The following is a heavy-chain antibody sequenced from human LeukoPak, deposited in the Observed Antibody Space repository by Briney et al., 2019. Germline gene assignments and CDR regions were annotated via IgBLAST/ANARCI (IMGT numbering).Heavy chain of an antibody. CDR1: GYTFTGYY. V-gene: IGHV1-2*02. Sequence: GASVKVSCKAFGYTFTGYYMHWMRQAPGQRPEWMGWINPNSGDTNYAQKFQGRVTMTRDTSISTAYMEVSRLRSDDTAVFYCAKDLSYYGSGSYYFDYWGQGTLVTVSS. CDR2: INPNSGDT. CDR3: AKDLSYYGSGSYYFDY. J-gene: IGHJ4*02. D-gene: IGHD3-10*01.